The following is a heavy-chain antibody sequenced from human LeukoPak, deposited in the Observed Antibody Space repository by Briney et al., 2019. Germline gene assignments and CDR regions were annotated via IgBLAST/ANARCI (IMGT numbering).Heavy chain of an antibody. CDR1: GFTFSDAW. CDR2: IKRTTDGGTT. Sequence: KPGGSLRLSCAASGFTFSDAWMTWVRQAPGKGLEWIGRIKRTTDGGTTDYAAPVRGRFTISRDDSQNTLFLQMNSLKTEDTAVYYCTTVTGNIAVAGTGDYWGQGTLVTVSS. V-gene: IGHV3-15*01. J-gene: IGHJ4*02. D-gene: IGHD6-19*01. CDR3: TTVTGNIAVAGTGDY.